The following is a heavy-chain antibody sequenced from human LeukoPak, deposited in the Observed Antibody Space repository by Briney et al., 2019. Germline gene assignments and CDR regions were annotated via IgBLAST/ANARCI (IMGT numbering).Heavy chain of an antibody. J-gene: IGHJ4*02. D-gene: IGHD1-26*01. CDR2: IGSTGAYI. Sequence: PGGSLRLSCAAYGFTFSSYSMNWVRQAPGKGLEWVSSIGSTGAYIFYADSVKGRFTISRDNAKDSLYLQMNSLRAEDTAVYYCARDRWELLRSVDYWGQGTLVTVSS. CDR3: ARDRWELLRSVDY. V-gene: IGHV3-21*01. CDR1: GFTFSSYS.